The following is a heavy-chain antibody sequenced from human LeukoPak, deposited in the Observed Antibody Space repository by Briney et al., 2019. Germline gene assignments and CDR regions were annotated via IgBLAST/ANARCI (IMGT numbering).Heavy chain of an antibody. CDR3: RAYYYGSGSAAFDI. J-gene: IGHJ3*02. CDR1: GYTFSSYS. D-gene: IGHD3-10*01. V-gene: IGHV7-4-1*02. CDR2: INTNTTNP. Sequence: ASVKVSCKASGYTFSSYSIHWERQAPGQGLEWMGWINTNTTNPTYAQGFTGRFVFSLDTSVNTAYLQISSLEAKDTAVYYCRAYYYGSGSAAFDIWGQGTMVTVSS.